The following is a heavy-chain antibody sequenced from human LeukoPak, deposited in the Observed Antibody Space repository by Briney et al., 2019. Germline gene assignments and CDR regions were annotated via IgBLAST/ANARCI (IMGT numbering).Heavy chain of an antibody. CDR3: AKCLWATDALDY. D-gene: IGHD3-16*01. CDR2: ISGSGGST. J-gene: IGHJ4*02. Sequence: PGGSLRLSCAASGFTFSSYAMSWVRKDPGKGLEWVSAISGSGGSTYYADSVKGRFTISRDNSKNTLYLQMNSLRAEDTAVYYCAKCLWATDALDYWGQGTLVTVSS. CDR1: GFTFSSYA. V-gene: IGHV3-23*01.